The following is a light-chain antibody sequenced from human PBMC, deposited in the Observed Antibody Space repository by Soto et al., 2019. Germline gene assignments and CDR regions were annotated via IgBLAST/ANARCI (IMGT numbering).Light chain of an antibody. Sequence: QSALTQPASVSGSPGQSITISCTGTSSDVGSYNLVSWYQQHPGTAPKLMIYEATKRPSAVSNRFSGSKSGNTASLTISGLQAEDEADYYCCSYAGSSTVVFGGGTQLTVL. J-gene: IGLJ2*01. CDR1: SSDVGSYNL. CDR2: EAT. CDR3: CSYAGSSTVV. V-gene: IGLV2-23*01.